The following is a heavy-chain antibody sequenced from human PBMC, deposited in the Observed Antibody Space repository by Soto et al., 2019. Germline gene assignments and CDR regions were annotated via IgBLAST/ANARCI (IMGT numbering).Heavy chain of an antibody. V-gene: IGHV1-69*13. CDR3: ARDPLSSFAMDV. CDR1: GDTFSCYA. CDR2: IIPSFGRT. D-gene: IGHD3-10*02. J-gene: IGHJ6*02. Sequence: SVKVSCKASGDTFSCYAISWVRQAPGKGLEWMGKIIPSFGRTNYAQKFQGRLTISADDSTSTAYMELSSLLSEDTAVYYCARDPLSSFAMDVWGQGTTVTVSS.